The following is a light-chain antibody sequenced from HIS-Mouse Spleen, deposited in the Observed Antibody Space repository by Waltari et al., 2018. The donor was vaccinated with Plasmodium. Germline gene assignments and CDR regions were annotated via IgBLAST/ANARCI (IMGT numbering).Light chain of an antibody. Sequence: SYELTQPPSVSVSPGQTASITCSADNLGDNYACWYQQKPGQSPVLVLYQDSKRPSGIPERFSGSNSGNTATLTISGTQAMDEADYYCQAWDSSTWVFGGGTKLTVL. V-gene: IGLV3-1*01. CDR3: QAWDSSTWV. CDR2: QDS. CDR1: NLGDNY. J-gene: IGLJ3*02.